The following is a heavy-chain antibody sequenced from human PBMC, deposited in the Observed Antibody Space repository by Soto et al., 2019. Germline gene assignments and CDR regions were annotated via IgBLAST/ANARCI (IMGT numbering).Heavy chain of an antibody. J-gene: IGHJ6*03. D-gene: IGHD1-1*01. V-gene: IGHV3-7*01. CDR2: IKQDGSEK. CDR3: ARGKDGRRAGTYYFDMDV. Sequence: RVSKTAAGFTFGDYGGTWVRQDPGKGLDWVANIKQDGSEKYYLASLKGRFTISRDNAKNSVYLLMNSLRAEDTAVYYCARGKDGRRAGTYYFDMDVWGKGTTVTVSS. CDR1: GFTFGDYG.